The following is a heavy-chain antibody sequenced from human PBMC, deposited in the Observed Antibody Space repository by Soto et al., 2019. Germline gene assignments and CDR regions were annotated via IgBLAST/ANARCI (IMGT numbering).Heavy chain of an antibody. CDR2: ISGYNGNT. CDR1: GYIFTNYG. V-gene: IGHV1-18*01. D-gene: IGHD4-17*01. CDR3: ARDFLTVVHID. Sequence: QIHLVQSGAEVKKPGASVKVSCKTSGYIFTNYGISWLRQAPGQGLEWVGWISGYNGNTNYAQKFQGRVTMTTDTSTSTVYMELRSLRSDDTAVYYCARDFLTVVHIDWGQGTLVIVSS. J-gene: IGHJ4*02.